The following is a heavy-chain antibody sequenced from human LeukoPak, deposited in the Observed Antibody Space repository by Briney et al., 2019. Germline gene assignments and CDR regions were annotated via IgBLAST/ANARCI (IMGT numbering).Heavy chain of an antibody. CDR2: ISGSGGST. J-gene: IGHJ4*02. CDR3: AKDLSAYCGGDCYLQ. D-gene: IGHD2-21*02. Sequence: GGSLRLSCAASGFTFSSYAMGWVRQAPGKGLEWVSAISGSGGSTYYADSVKGRFTISRDNSKNTLYLQMNSLRAEDTAVYYCAKDLSAYCGGDCYLQWGQGTLVTVSS. V-gene: IGHV3-23*01. CDR1: GFTFSSYA.